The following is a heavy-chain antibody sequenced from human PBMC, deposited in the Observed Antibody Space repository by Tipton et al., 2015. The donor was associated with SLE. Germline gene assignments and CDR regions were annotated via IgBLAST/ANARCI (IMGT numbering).Heavy chain of an antibody. CDR3: ARDLAVGVTMGVDP. CDR1: GGSISSGSYY. Sequence: TLSLTCTVSGGSISSGSYYWSWIRQPAGKGLEWIGRIYTSGSTNYNPSLKSRVTISVDTSKNQFSLKLSSVTAADTAVYYCARDLAVGVTMGVDPWGQGTLVTVSS. V-gene: IGHV4-61*02. J-gene: IGHJ5*02. CDR2: IYTSGST. D-gene: IGHD3-10*01.